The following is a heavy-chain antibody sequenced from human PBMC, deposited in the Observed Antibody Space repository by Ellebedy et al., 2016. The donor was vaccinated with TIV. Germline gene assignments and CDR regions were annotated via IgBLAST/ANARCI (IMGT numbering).Heavy chain of an antibody. D-gene: IGHD3-22*01. J-gene: IGHJ4*02. CDR1: GYTFTTYG. V-gene: IGHV1-18*04. CDR2: ISAYNGNT. CDR3: ATSKLYLDTSGYFAY. Sequence: ASVKVSCKASGYTFTTYGITWVRQAPGQGLEWMGWISAYNGNTNYAKKLQGRVTMTTDTSTSTAYMELRSLRSDDTAVYYCATSKLYLDTSGYFAYWGQGTLVTVSS.